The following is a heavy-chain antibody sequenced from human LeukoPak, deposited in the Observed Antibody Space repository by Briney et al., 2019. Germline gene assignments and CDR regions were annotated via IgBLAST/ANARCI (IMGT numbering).Heavy chain of an antibody. CDR3: ARVQGASSGYYRIFDY. V-gene: IGHV4-34*01. CDR1: GGSFSGYY. CDR2: INHSGST. Sequence: SETLSLTCAVYGGSFSGYYWSWIRQPPGKGLEWIGEINHSGSTNYNPSLKSRVTISIDTSKNQFSLKLSSVTAADTAVYYCARVQGASSGYYRIFDYWGQGTLVTVSS. D-gene: IGHD3-22*01. J-gene: IGHJ4*02.